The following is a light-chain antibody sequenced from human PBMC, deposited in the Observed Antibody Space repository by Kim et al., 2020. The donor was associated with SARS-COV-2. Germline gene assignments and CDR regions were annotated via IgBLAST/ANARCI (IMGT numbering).Light chain of an antibody. Sequence: SSELTQPPSVSVAPGRTAKITCGGTRIGSKSVHWYQQKPGQSPVLVISFDSDRPSGIPERLSGSNYGDTATLTIGRVEAGDEADYFCQVWYSDSLQGVFG. CDR3: QVWYSDSLQGV. V-gene: IGLV3-21*01. J-gene: IGLJ3*02. CDR1: RIGSKS. CDR2: FDS.